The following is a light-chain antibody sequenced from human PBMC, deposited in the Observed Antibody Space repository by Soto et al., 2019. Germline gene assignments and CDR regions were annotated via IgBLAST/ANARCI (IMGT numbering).Light chain of an antibody. Sequence: EIVLTQSPGTLSLSPGERATLSFRASQSVSRNYLAWYQQKPGQAPRLLIYDAFTRATGIPDRFSGSGSGADFTLTINRLEPEDFAVYFCQQYGRTPLTFGGGTKVDIK. CDR1: QSVSRNY. J-gene: IGKJ4*01. V-gene: IGKV3-20*01. CDR3: QQYGRTPLT. CDR2: DAF.